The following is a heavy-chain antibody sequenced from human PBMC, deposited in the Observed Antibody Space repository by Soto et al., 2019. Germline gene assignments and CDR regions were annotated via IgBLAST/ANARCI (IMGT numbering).Heavy chain of an antibody. CDR1: GYIFNNYG. Sequence: QGQLVQSGAEVREPGASVKVSCQASGYIFNNYGLSWVRQVPGQGLEWVGWIGPYAGKTDYAHKFRNRVTMTADPTTNTAHMELRSLTSDDSAFYYCARCYCSVGSCFTCWHFDLWGRGTLVTVSS. V-gene: IGHV1-18*01. CDR3: ARCYCSVGSCFTCWHFDL. D-gene: IGHD6-19*01. J-gene: IGHJ2*01. CDR2: IGPYAGKT.